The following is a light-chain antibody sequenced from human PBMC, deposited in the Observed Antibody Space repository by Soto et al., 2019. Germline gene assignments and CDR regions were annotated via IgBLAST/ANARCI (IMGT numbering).Light chain of an antibody. CDR3: AAWDDGLTGWV. J-gene: IGLJ3*02. CDR1: ISNIGSNT. Sequence: QSVLTQPPSASGTPGQRVTISCSGSISNIGSNTVNWYQQLPGTAPKLLIYGNDHRPSGVPDRFSGSKSGSSASLAISGLQSEDEADYYCAAWDDGLTGWVFGGGTKVTVL. V-gene: IGLV1-44*01. CDR2: GND.